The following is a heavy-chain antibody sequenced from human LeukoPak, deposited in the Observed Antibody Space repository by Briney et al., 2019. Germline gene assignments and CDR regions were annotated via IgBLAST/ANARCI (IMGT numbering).Heavy chain of an antibody. CDR3: ARDPGGSGYDSDYYYYYGMDV. Sequence: GGSLRLSCAASGFTFSSYGMHWVRQAPGKGLEWVAVIWYDGSNKYYADSVKGRFTISRDNSKNTLYLQMNSLRAEDTAAYYCARDPGGSGYDSDYYYYYGMDVWGQGTTVTVSS. D-gene: IGHD5-12*01. V-gene: IGHV3-33*01. J-gene: IGHJ6*02. CDR2: IWYDGSNK. CDR1: GFTFSSYG.